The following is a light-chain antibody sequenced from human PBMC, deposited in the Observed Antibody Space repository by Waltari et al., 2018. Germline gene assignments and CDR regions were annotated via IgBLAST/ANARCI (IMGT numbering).Light chain of an antibody. J-gene: IGLJ1*01. CDR2: DVN. CDR3: YLHTNNCTRV. V-gene: IGLV2-14*04. Sequence: WYQQLPGKAPKVVIYDVNNRPSGVSDRFSGSKSGNTASLTISGLQAEDEADYYCYLHTNNCTRVFGTGIRFTVV.